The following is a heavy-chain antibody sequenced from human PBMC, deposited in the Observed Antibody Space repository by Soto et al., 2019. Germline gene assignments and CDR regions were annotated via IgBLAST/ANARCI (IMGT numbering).Heavy chain of an antibody. J-gene: IGHJ4*02. V-gene: IGHV1-18*04. CDR3: ARVPTDSYGPYWYFDD. CDR1: GYTFTNYG. CDR2: INPYNGNT. Sequence: GASVKVSCKASGYTFTNYGIFWLRQASGQGLEWMGWINPYNGNTYYAQKVQGRVTMTTDTSTSTAYMELRSLRSDDTAVYYCARVPTDSYGPYWYFDDWGQGTLVTVSS. D-gene: IGHD3-22*01.